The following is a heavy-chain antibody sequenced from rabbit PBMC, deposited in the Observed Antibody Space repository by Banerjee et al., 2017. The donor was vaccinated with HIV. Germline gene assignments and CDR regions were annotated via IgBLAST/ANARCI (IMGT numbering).Heavy chain of an antibody. D-gene: IGHD6-1*01. CDR3: ASLSYTYGYVGYTYAPLGAMDL. CDR1: GIDFSNKYV. CDR2: IDTISGDT. V-gene: IGHV1S45*01. J-gene: IGHJ6*01. Sequence: QQQLEESGGGLVKPGGTLTLTCKASGIDFSNKYVMCWVRQAPGKGLELIACIDTISGDTVYATWAKGRFTISKASWTTVTLQMTSLTAADTASYFCASLSYTYGYVGYTYAPLGAMDLWGPGTLVTVS.